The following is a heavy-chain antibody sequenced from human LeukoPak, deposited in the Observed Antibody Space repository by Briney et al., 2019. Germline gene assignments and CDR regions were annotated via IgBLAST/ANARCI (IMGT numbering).Heavy chain of an antibody. CDR1: GGSISSTNW. CDR3: ARHGGDYVFDY. D-gene: IGHD4-17*01. Sequence: SETLSLTCGVSGGSISSTNWWSWVRQPPGQGLEWIGEVSLTGETNYNPSLNGRVTMSLDGSRNQLSLTLTSVTAADTAVYYCARHGGDYVFDYWGQGTLVTVSS. V-gene: IGHV4-4*02. J-gene: IGHJ4*02. CDR2: VSLTGET.